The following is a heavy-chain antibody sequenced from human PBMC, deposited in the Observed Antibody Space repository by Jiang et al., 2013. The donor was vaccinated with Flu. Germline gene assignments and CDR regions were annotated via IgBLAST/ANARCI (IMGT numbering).Heavy chain of an antibody. CDR1: GFTFSDNY. J-gene: IGHJ1*01. CDR2: ISGSGGST. CDR3: AKPDYYGSGSSEYFQH. Sequence: GLVKPGGSLRLSCAASGFTFSDNYMNWIRQAPGKGLEWVSAISGSGGSTYYADSVKGRFTISRDNSKNTLYLQMNSLRAEDTAVYYCAKPDYYGSGSSEYFQHWGQGTLVTVSS. D-gene: IGHD3-10*01. V-gene: IGHV3-23*01.